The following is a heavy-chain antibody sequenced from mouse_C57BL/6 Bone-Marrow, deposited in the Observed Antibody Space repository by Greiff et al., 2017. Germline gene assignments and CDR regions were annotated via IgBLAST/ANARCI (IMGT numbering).Heavy chain of an antibody. CDR3: ARSGTVVFDY. D-gene: IGHD1-1*01. CDR1: GYTFTSYW. V-gene: IGHV1-55*01. Sequence: VQLQQPGAELVKPGASVKMSCKASGYTFTSYWITWVKQRPGQGLEWIGDIYPGSGSTNYNEKFKSKATLTVATSSSTAYMQLSSLTSEDSAVYYCARSGTVVFDYGGQGTTLTVSS. J-gene: IGHJ2*01. CDR2: IYPGSGST.